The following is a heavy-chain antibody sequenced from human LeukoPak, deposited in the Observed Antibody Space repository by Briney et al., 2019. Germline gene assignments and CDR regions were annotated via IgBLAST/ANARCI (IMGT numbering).Heavy chain of an antibody. CDR1: GGTFSSYA. CDR2: IIPIFGIA. V-gene: IGHV1-69*04. D-gene: IGHD6-13*01. CDR3: ARVIAAAALNWFDP. Sequence: GSSVKVSCKASGGTFSSYAISWVRQAPGQGLEWMGRIIPIFGIANYAQKFQGRVTITADKSTSTAYMELSSLRPEDTAVYYCARVIAAAALNWFDPWGQGTLVTVSS. J-gene: IGHJ5*02.